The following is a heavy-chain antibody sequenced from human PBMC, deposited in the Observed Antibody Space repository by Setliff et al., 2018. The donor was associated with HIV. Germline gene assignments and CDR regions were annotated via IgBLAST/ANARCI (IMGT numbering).Heavy chain of an antibody. CDR1: GFSFSTYW. V-gene: IGHV3-7*01. J-gene: IGHJ2*01. Sequence: PGGSLRLSCVASGFSFSTYWMSWVRQAPGKGLEWVANIKQHGSEKYYVDSVKGRFTISRDDAKNSLYLQMNSLRAEDTAVYYCARGKVHGDDKDYGHSDLWGRGTLVTVSS. D-gene: IGHD4-17*01. CDR3: ARGKVHGDDKDYGHSDL. CDR2: IKQHGSEK.